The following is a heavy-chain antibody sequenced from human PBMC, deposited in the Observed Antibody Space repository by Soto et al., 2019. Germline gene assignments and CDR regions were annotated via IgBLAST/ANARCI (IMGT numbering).Heavy chain of an antibody. CDR1: GYILINYG. J-gene: IGHJ5*02. CDR3: ARDEVPAANWLDP. V-gene: IGHV1-18*01. Sequence: ASVKVSCKASGYILINYGITWVRQAPGQGLEWMGWISGYNGNTNHAQKFQGRVTMTTDTSTSTAYMELRSLGFDDTAVYYCARDEVPAANWLDPWGQGTLVTVSS. D-gene: IGHD2-2*01. CDR2: ISGYNGNT.